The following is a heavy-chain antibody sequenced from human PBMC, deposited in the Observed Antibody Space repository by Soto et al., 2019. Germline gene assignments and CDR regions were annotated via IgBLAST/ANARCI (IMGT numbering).Heavy chain of an antibody. CDR1: GGTFSSYT. V-gene: IGHV1-69*13. J-gene: IGHJ4*02. D-gene: IGHD3-22*01. CDR2: ITPMFGTP. Sequence: SSVKVSCKASGGTFSSYTITWVRQAPGQGLEWMGGITPMFGTPNYAQKFRGRVTITADESTSTAYMELSSLRSEDTAMYFCARDGTLYDSRAYYYLYWGQGTLVTVSS. CDR3: ARDGTLYDSRAYYYLY.